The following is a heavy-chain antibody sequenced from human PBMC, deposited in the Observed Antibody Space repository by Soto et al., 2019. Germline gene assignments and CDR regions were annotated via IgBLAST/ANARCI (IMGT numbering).Heavy chain of an antibody. V-gene: IGHV3-7*05. Sequence: EVQLVESGGGLVQPGGSLRLSCAASGFTFSNYWMSWVRQAPGKGLEWVANIKQDGSEIYYADSVKGRFTISRDNAKNSLFLQMNSLRAEDTAVYYCARVRTVNYYGMDVWGQGTTVTVSS. CDR3: ARVRTVNYYGMDV. CDR1: GFTFSNYW. CDR2: IKQDGSEI. J-gene: IGHJ6*02.